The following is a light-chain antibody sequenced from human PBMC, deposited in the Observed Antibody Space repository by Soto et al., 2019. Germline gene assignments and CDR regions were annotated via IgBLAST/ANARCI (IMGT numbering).Light chain of an antibody. V-gene: IGKV1-5*03. CDR3: QQYHIYSGT. Sequence: DIQMTHSPSSLSASVGDRVTITCRAGQTIDSWLAWYQQRPGKPPNLLIYKASALASGVPSRFSGSGSGTEFPLTTNTLQPDDFSTYYCQQYHIYSGTFGQGNEV. CDR2: KAS. CDR1: QTIDSW. J-gene: IGKJ1*01.